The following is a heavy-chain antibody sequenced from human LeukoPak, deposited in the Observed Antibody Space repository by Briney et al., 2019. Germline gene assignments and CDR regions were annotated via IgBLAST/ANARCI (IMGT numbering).Heavy chain of an antibody. CDR1: GFTFSSYA. CDR2: ISGSGGST. CDR3: AKAEDGAYCYYGMDV. Sequence: PGGSLRLSCAASGFTFSSYAMSWVRQAPGKGLEWVSAISGSGGSTYYADSVKGRFTISRDNSKNTLYLQMNSLRAEDTAVYYCAKAEDGAYCYYGMDVWGQGTTVTVSS. V-gene: IGHV3-23*01. J-gene: IGHJ6*02. D-gene: IGHD1-26*01.